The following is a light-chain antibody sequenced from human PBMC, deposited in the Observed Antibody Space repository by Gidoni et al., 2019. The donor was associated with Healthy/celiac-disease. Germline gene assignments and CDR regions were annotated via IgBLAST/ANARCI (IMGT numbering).Light chain of an antibody. V-gene: IGKV3-20*01. J-gene: IGKJ5*01. CDR1: QIVSSSH. CDR3: QQYGSSPTT. CDR2: GAS. Sequence: ELVLTQSPGTLSLFPGERATRSCRASQIVSSSHLAWYQQKPGQAPRLLIYGASSRATGIPDRFSGSGSGTDFTLTISRLEPEDFAVYYCQQYGSSPTTFGQGTRLEIK.